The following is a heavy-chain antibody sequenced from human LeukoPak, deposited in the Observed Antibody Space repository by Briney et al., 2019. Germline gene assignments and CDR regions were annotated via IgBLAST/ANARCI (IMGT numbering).Heavy chain of an antibody. V-gene: IGHV3-21*01. D-gene: IGHD1-26*01. J-gene: IGHJ3*02. CDR2: ISSSSSYI. CDR3: ARDVERYSGTYAFDI. Sequence: GGSLRLSCAASGFTFSSYSMNWVRQAPGKGLEWFSSISSSSSYIYYADSVKGRFTISRDNAKNSLYLQMNSLRAEDTAVYYCARDVERYSGTYAFDIWGQGTMVTVSS. CDR1: GFTFSSYS.